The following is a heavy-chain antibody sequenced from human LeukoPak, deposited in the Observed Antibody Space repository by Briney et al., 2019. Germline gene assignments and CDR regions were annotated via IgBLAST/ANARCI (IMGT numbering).Heavy chain of an antibody. CDR2: IYSGGRT. CDR1: GFTVSSNY. D-gene: IGHD2-15*01. J-gene: IGHJ5*02. CDR3: ARGAAVVAASDNWFDP. Sequence: GGSLRLSCAASGFTVSSNYMNWARQAPGKGLEWVSVIYSGGRTYYADSVKGRFTISRDNARNSLFLQLNSLRAEDTAVYYCARGAAVVAASDNWFDPWGQGTLVTVSS. V-gene: IGHV3-53*01.